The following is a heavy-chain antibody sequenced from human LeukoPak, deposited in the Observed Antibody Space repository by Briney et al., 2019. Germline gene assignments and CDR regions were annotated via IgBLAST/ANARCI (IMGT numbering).Heavy chain of an antibody. Sequence: GGSLRLSCAASEFTFSSYWMNWVRQAPGKGLEWVANIKQDGSEKYYVDSVKGRFTISRDNAQNSLYLQMNSLRVEDTAVYYCARDHVRDGYNFWGQGTLVTVSS. CDR1: EFTFSSYW. CDR3: ARDHVRDGYNF. V-gene: IGHV3-7*01. CDR2: IKQDGSEK. D-gene: IGHD5-24*01. J-gene: IGHJ4*02.